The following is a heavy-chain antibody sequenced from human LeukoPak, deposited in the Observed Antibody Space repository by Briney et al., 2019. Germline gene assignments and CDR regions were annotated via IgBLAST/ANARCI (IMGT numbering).Heavy chain of an antibody. V-gene: IGHV3-49*03. D-gene: IGHD2-15*01. CDR2: IRGKSYGETT. Sequence: PGGSLRLSCTASGFTFVNYAMSWYRQAPGKGLEWVGIIRGKSYGETTEYAASVKDRFSISRDDSKSVAYLQMNNLKIEDTAVYYCAALTPGVVIAVPFDPWGQGTLVAVSS. J-gene: IGHJ5*02. CDR1: GFTFVNYA. CDR3: AALTPGVVIAVPFDP.